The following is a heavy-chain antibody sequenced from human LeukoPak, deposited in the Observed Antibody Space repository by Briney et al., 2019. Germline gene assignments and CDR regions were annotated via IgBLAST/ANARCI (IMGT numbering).Heavy chain of an antibody. CDR1: GFTFSSYS. CDR2: ISSSSGYI. D-gene: IGHD3-3*01. J-gene: IGHJ5*02. CDR3: ARFDPYYDFWSGSET. V-gene: IGHV3-21*01. Sequence: GGSLRLSCAASGFTFSSYSMNWVRQAPGKGLEWVSSISSSSGYIYYADSVKGRFTISRDNAKNSLYLQMNSLRAEDTAVYYCARFDPYYDFWSGSETWGQGTLVTVSS.